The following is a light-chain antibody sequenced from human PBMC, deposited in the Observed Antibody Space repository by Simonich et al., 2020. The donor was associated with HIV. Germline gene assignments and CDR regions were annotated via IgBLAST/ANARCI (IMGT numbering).Light chain of an antibody. J-gene: IGKJ4*01. CDR2: LGS. CDR3: MQALQTPLT. Sequence: DMVMTQSPLSLPVTPGAPASISCRSSQSLLHGNGYNYLDWYLQKPGQSPQLLIYLGSNRASGVPDRFSGSGSGTDFTLKISRVEAEDVGVYYCMQALQTPLTFGGGTKVEIK. CDR1: QSLLHGNGYNY. V-gene: IGKV2-28*01.